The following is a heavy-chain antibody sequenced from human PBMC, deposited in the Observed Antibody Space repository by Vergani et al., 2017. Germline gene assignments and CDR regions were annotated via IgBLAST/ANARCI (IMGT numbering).Heavy chain of an antibody. Sequence: QLQLQESGPGLVKPSETLSLTCTVSGGSISSSSYYWGWIRQPPGKGLEWIGSIYTSGSTNYNPSLKSRVTISVDTSKNQFSLKLSSVTAADTAVYYCARGFWDGMDVWGQGTTVTVSS. CDR1: GGSISSSSYY. V-gene: IGHV4-39*07. D-gene: IGHD3-3*01. CDR2: IYTSGST. J-gene: IGHJ6*02. CDR3: ARGFWDGMDV.